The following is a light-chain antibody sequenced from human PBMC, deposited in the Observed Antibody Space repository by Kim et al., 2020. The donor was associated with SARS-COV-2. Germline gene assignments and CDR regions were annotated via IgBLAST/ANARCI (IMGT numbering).Light chain of an antibody. CDR2: DAS. CDR1: QGISIS. J-gene: IGKJ2*01. CDR3: QQFNNYPYT. Sequence: AIQLTQSPSSLSASVGDRVIITCRASQGISISLAWYQQRLGKPPKLLIYDASSLESGVPSRFSGSGSGTDFTLTISSLQPEDFATYYCQQFNNYPYTFGQGTKLKI. V-gene: IGKV1D-13*01.